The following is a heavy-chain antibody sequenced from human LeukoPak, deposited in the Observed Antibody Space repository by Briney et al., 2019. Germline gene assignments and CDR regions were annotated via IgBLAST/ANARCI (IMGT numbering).Heavy chain of an antibody. V-gene: IGHV4-59*01. CDR1: GGSISSSY. D-gene: IGHD3-3*01. Sequence: SETLSLTCTVSGGSISSSYWSWIRQPPGKGLEWIGYIYYSGSTNYNPSLKSRVTISVDTSKNQFSLKLSSVTAADTAVYYCATSHRSGSPYYFDYWGQGTLVTVSS. CDR2: IYYSGST. CDR3: ATSHRSGSPYYFDY. J-gene: IGHJ4*02.